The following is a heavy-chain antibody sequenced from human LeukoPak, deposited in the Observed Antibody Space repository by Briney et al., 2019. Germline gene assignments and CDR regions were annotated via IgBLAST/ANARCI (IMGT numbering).Heavy chain of an antibody. V-gene: IGHV1-2*02. CDR3: ARSSIAAAYVDWFDP. CDR2: INPNSGGT. D-gene: IGHD6-13*01. Sequence: GASVKVSCKASGYTFTGYYMHWVRQAPGQGLEWMGWINPNSGGTNYAQKFQGRVTMTRDTSISTAYIELSRLRSDDTAVYYCARSSIAAAYVDWFDPWGQGTLVTVSS. J-gene: IGHJ5*02. CDR1: GYTFTGYY.